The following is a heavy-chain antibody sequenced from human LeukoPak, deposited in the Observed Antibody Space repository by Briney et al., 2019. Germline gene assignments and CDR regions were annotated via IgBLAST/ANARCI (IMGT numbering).Heavy chain of an antibody. CDR1: GFTFSYYA. D-gene: IGHD2-21*02. CDR3: ARAPIAYCGGDCYLNWFDP. J-gene: IGHJ5*02. CDR2: ISSSSSYI. Sequence: GGSLRLSCAASGFTFSYYAMSWVRQAPGKGLEWVSSISSSSSYIYYADSVKGRFTISRDNAKNSLYLQMNSLRAEDTAVYYCARAPIAYCGGDCYLNWFDPWGQGTLVTVSS. V-gene: IGHV3-21*01.